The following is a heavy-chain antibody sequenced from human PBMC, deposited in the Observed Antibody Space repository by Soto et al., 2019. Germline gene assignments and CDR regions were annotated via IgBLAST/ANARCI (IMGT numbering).Heavy chain of an antibody. J-gene: IGHJ6*02. CDR1: GGTFSSYA. CDR3: ARPSMSNLYYYYGMDV. V-gene: IGHV1-69*13. Sequence: AASVKVSCKASGGTFSSYAISWVRQAPGQGLEWMGGIIPIFGTANYAQKFQGRVTITADESTSTAYMELSSLRSEDTAVYYCARPSMSNLYYYYGMDVWDQGTTVTVS. CDR2: IIPIFGTA.